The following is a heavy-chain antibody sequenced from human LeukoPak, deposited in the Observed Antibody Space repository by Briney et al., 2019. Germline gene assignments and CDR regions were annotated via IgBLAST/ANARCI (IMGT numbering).Heavy chain of an antibody. CDR3: ASPYPGIAAAGNSYYYGMDV. CDR1: GGTFSSYA. D-gene: IGHD6-13*01. CDR2: IIPILGIA. J-gene: IGHJ6*02. Sequence: ASVKVSCKASGGTFSSYAISWVRQAPGQGLEWMGRIIPILGIANYAQKFQGRVTITAGKSTSTAYMELSSLRSEDTAVYYCASPYPGIAAAGNSYYYGMDVWGQGTTVTVSS. V-gene: IGHV1-69*04.